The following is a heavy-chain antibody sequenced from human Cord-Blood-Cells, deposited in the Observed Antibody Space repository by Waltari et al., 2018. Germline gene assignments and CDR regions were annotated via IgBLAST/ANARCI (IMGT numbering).Heavy chain of an antibody. J-gene: IGHJ4*02. CDR3: AKDTASWYFDY. Sequence: EVQLLESGGGLVQPGGSLRLSCAASGFTFSSSAMSCVRQAPGQGVEWVSAISGSGGSTYYADSVKGRFTISRDNSKNTLYLQMNSLRAEDTAVYYCAKDTASWYFDYWGQGTLVTVSS. CDR2: ISGSGGST. V-gene: IGHV3-23*01. D-gene: IGHD2-15*01. CDR1: GFTFSSSA.